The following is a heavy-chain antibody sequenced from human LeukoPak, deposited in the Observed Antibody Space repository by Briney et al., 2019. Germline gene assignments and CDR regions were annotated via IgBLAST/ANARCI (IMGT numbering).Heavy chain of an antibody. CDR3: ARGAAATY. D-gene: IGHD6-13*01. Sequence: SETLSLTCAVYGGSFSGYYWSWIRQPPGKGLEWIGYIYYSGDTNYNPSLKSRVSVSVDTSKNQFSLKLSSVTAADTAVYYCARGAAATYWGQGTLVTVSS. V-gene: IGHV4-59*01. CDR2: IYYSGDT. J-gene: IGHJ4*02. CDR1: GGSFSGYY.